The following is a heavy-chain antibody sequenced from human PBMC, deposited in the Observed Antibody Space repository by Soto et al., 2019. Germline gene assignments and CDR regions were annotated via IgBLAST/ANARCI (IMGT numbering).Heavy chain of an antibody. D-gene: IGHD3-3*01. CDR1: GFTFSSYN. CDR2: ISSSSSTI. J-gene: IGHJ5*02. Sequence: GGSLRLSCAASGFTFSSYNMNWVRQAPGKGLEWVSYISSSSSTIYYADSVKGRFTISRDNAKKSLYLQMNSLRAEDSAVYYCARVIDYDFWSGYYDRNWFDPWGQGTLVTVSS. CDR3: ARVIDYDFWSGYYDRNWFDP. V-gene: IGHV3-48*01.